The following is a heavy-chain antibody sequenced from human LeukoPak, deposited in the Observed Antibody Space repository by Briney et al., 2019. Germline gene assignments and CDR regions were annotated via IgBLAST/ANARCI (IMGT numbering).Heavy chain of an antibody. V-gene: IGHV3-48*04. Sequence: GGSLRLSCAASGFTFSRYSMNWVRQAPGKGLEWVSYISSSGSTIYYADSVKGRFTISRDNAKNSLYLQMNSLRAEDTAVYYCASFPLYYYYYYMDVWGKGTTVTISS. J-gene: IGHJ6*03. CDR1: GFTFSRYS. CDR3: ASFPLYYYYYYMDV. CDR2: ISSSGSTI.